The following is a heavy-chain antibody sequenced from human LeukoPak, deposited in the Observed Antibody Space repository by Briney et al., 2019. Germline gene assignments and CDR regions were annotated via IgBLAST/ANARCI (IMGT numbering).Heavy chain of an antibody. D-gene: IGHD6-25*01. Sequence: KPSETLSLTCTVSGGSISSYYWTWIRQPPGKGLEWIGYIYYSGSTNYNPSLKSRVTISVDKSKNQFSLKLSSVTAADTAVYYCARIAAAGNWFDPWGQGTLVTVSS. CDR1: GGSISSYY. J-gene: IGHJ5*02. V-gene: IGHV4-59*12. CDR3: ARIAAAGNWFDP. CDR2: IYYSGST.